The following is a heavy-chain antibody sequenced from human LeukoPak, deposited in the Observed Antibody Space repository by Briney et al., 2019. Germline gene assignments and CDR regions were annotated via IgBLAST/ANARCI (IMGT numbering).Heavy chain of an antibody. J-gene: IGHJ4*02. CDR2: ISTSSIYI. CDR1: GFTFSTYH. Sequence: GGSLRLSCAASGFTFSTYHMNWVRQAPGKGLEWVSSISTSSIYIYYADSVKGRFTISRDNAKNSLYLQMNSLRAEDTAVYYCARDLPWDPDSGSYPSSSDYWGQGTLVTVSS. V-gene: IGHV3-21*01. CDR3: ARDLPWDPDSGSYPSSSDY. D-gene: IGHD1-26*01.